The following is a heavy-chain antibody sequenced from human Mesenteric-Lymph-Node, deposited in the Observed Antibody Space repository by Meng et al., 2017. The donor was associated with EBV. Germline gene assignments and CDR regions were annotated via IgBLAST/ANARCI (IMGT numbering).Heavy chain of an antibody. D-gene: IGHD2-21*02. CDR2: IYHSGST. CDR1: GGSISSTNW. V-gene: IGHV4-4*02. Sequence: QVQLQGSGPGLVTPWGTLSLTCAVSGGSISSTNWWSWVRQPPGKGLEWIGEIYHSGSTNYNPSLKSRVTISLDKSKNQFSLKLSSVTAADTAVYYCARDGAVTDPPNWFDAWGQGTLVTVSS. CDR3: ARDGAVTDPPNWFDA. J-gene: IGHJ5*02.